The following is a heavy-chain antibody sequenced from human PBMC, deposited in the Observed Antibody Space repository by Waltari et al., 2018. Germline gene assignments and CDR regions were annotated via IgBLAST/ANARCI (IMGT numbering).Heavy chain of an antibody. V-gene: IGHV1-8*03. J-gene: IGHJ3*02. CDR2: MNPNSGNT. CDR3: ARGDITGDAFDI. Sequence: QVQLVQSGAEVKKPGASVKVSCKASGYTFTSYDIKWVRQATGQGLGWMGWMNPNSGNTGYAQNFQCRVTITRNTSISTAYMELSSLRSEDTAVYYCARGDITGDAFDIWGQGTMVTVSS. D-gene: IGHD3-10*01. CDR1: GYTFTSYD.